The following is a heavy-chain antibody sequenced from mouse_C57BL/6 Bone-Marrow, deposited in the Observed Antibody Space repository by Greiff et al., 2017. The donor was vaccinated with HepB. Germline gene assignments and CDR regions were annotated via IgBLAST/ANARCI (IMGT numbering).Heavy chain of an antibody. V-gene: IGHV5-17*01. D-gene: IGHD1-1*01. J-gene: IGHJ3*01. CDR1: GFTFSDYG. Sequence: EVNVVESGGGLVKPGGSLKLSCAASGFTFSDYGMHWVRQAPEKGLEWVAYISSGSSTIYYADTVKGRFTISRDNAKNTLFLQMTSLRSEDTAMYYCARSHYYGSSRAWFAYWGQGTLVTVSA. CDR2: ISSGSSTI. CDR3: ARSHYYGSSRAWFAY.